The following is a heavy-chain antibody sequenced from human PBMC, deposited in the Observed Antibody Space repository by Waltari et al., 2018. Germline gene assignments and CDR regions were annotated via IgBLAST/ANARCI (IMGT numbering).Heavy chain of an antibody. CDR2: IIPILGIA. D-gene: IGHD2-21*01. CDR3: AREGSAYCGGDCNGGWFDP. V-gene: IGHV1-69*10. CDR1: GGTFSSYA. J-gene: IGHJ5*02. Sequence: QVQLVQSGAEVKKPGSSVKVSCKASGGTFSSYAISWVRQAPGQGLEWMGGIIPILGIANYAQKFQCRVTITADKSTSTAYMERSSLRSEDTAVYYGAREGSAYCGGDCNGGWFDPWGQGTLVTVSS.